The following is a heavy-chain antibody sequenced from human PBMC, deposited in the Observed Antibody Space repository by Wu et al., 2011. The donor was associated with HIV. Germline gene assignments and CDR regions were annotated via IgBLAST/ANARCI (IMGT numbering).Heavy chain of an antibody. V-gene: IGHV1-2*02. Sequence: QVQLVQSGAEVKKPGASVKVSCKASGYTFTGYYMYWVRQAPGQGLEWMGWINPNNGGTNYAQKFQGRVTMTRDTSISTAYMELSRLRSDDTAVYYCARGTDSHYYYYYYMDVWGKGTTVTVSS. J-gene: IGHJ6*03. CDR2: INPNNGGT. D-gene: IGHD3-22*01. CDR3: ARGTDSHYYYYYYMDV. CDR1: GYTFTGYY.